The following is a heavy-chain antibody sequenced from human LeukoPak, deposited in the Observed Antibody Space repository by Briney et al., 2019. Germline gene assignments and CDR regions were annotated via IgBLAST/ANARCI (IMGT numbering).Heavy chain of an antibody. J-gene: IGHJ4*02. D-gene: IGHD2-2*01. Sequence: ASVKVSCKVSGYTLTELSMHWVRQAPGKGLEWMGGSDPEDHTIIYAQKFQGRVTMTEDTTTETAYMELSCLRSEDTAVYYCAADLGQLLTFWGQGTLVTVSS. CDR3: AADLGQLLTF. CDR2: SDPEDHTI. CDR1: GYTLTELS. V-gene: IGHV1-24*01.